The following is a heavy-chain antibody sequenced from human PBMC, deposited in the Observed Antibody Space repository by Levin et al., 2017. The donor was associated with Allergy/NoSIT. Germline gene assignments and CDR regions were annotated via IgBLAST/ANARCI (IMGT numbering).Heavy chain of an antibody. V-gene: IGHV4-59*01. CDR2: IYDSSGST. Sequence: SSETLSLTCTVSGGSISTYHWSWIRQPPGKGLEWIGYIYDSSGSTNYNPSLKSRVTIPVDTSKNQFSLKLSSVTAADTAVYSCACDRAIVTTNAIYCSGMDVWGQGTTVTVSS. CDR1: GGSISTYH. D-gene: IGHD5-12*01. CDR3: ACDRAIVTTNAIYCSGMDV. J-gene: IGHJ6*02.